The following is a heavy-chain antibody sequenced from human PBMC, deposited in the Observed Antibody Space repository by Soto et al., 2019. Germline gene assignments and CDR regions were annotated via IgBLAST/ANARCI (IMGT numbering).Heavy chain of an antibody. CDR2: ISAYNGNT. D-gene: IGHD6-19*01. V-gene: IGHV1-18*01. J-gene: IGHJ6*02. CDR1: GYTFTSYG. Sequence: ASVKVSCKASGYTFTSYGISWVRQAPGQGLEWMGWISAYNGNTNYAQKLQGRVTMTTDTSTSTAYMELRSLRSDDTAVYYCARGFSEQWLGGYYHYGMDVCGQGTKVTVYS. CDR3: ARGFSEQWLGGYYHYGMDV.